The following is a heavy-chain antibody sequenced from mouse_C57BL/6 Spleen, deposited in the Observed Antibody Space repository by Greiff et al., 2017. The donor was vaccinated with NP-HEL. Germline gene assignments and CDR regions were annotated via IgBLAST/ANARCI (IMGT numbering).Heavy chain of an antibody. CDR3: ASHYYGSSYVGFAY. J-gene: IGHJ3*01. V-gene: IGHV2-9-1*01. D-gene: IGHD1-1*01. CDR1: GFSLTSYA. CDR2: IWTGGGT. Sequence: VQVVESGPGLVAPSQSLSITCTVSGFSLTSYAISWVRQPPGKGLEWLGVIWTGGGTNYNSALKSRLSISKDNSKSQVFLKMNSLQTDDTARYYCASHYYGSSYVGFAYWGQGTLVTVSA.